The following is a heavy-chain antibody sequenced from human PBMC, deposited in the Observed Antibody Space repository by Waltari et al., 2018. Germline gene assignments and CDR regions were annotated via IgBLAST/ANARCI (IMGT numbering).Heavy chain of an antibody. V-gene: IGHV3-21*01. J-gene: IGHJ6*03. CDR2: IGSSSDYI. CDR3: ASHLEDFYYYMDV. Sequence: EVLLVESGGGLVTPGGSLRLSCAASGFNLNSYTMNGVRQAPGKGLEWVSSIGSSSDYIYYADSVKGRFTTSRDNARNSLYLQMSNLRAEDTAVYFCASHLEDFYYYMDVWGNGTTVTVSS. CDR1: GFNLNSYT.